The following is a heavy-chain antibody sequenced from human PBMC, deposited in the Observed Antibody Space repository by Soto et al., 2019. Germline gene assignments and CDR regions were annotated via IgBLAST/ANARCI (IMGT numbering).Heavy chain of an antibody. D-gene: IGHD7-27*01. CDR2: IYWDDDK. Sequence: QITLKESGPTLAKPTQTLTLTCTFSGFSLSTSGVGVGWIRQPPGKALEWLALIYWDDDKRYSPSLKSRLTITKDTSKNQVVLTMTNMDPLDTATYYCAHSDFLGKGGWRASDIWGQGTMVTVSS. CDR1: GFSLSTSGVG. V-gene: IGHV2-5*02. CDR3: AHSDFLGKGGWRASDI. J-gene: IGHJ3*02.